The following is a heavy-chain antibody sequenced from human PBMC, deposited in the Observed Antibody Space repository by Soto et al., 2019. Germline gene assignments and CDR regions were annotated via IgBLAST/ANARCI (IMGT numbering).Heavy chain of an antibody. J-gene: IGHJ6*03. CDR1: GGSISSYY. CDR3: ARSPHGDYEYYYYYFYMDV. CDR2: IYYSGST. V-gene: IGHV4-59*01. Sequence: SETLSLTCTVSGGSISSYYWSWIRQPPGKGLEWIGYIYYSGSTNYNPSLKSRVTISVDTSKNQFSLKLSSVTAADTAVYYCARSPHGDYEYYYYYFYMDVWGKGTTVTVSS. D-gene: IGHD4-17*01.